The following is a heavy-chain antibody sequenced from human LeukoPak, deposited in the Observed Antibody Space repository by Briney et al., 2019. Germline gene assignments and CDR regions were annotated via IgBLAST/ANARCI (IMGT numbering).Heavy chain of an antibody. CDR1: GFTFSNYA. Sequence: GGSLRLSCAASGFTFSNYAMSWVRQAPGKGLEWVSTINKSGGSTYYADSVKGRFTISRDNSKNTLNLQMNSLRAEDTAVYYCAKLRGGSSWYFDYWGQGTQVTVSS. D-gene: IGHD6-13*01. V-gene: IGHV3-23*01. J-gene: IGHJ4*02. CDR3: AKLRGGSSWYFDY. CDR2: INKSGGST.